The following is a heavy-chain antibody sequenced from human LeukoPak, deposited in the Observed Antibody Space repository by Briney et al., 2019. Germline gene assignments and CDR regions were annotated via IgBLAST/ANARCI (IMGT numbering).Heavy chain of an antibody. D-gene: IGHD4-17*01. V-gene: IGHV3-30*02. Sequence: GGSLTLSCAASGFTFSSYGMHWVRQAPGKGLEWVAFIRYDGSNKYYADSVKGRFTIFRDNSKNTLYLQMNSLRAEDTAVYYCAKDDYGDSYNWFDPWGQGTLVTVSS. CDR3: AKDDYGDSYNWFDP. CDR1: GFTFSSYG. CDR2: IRYDGSNK. J-gene: IGHJ5*02.